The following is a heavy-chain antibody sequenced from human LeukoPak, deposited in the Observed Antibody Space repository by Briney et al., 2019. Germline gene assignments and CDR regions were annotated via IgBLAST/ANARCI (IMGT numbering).Heavy chain of an antibody. CDR1: GGSISSYY. CDR3: ARERYCSGGSCYPDAFDI. Sequence: PSETLSLTCTVSGGSISSYYWSWIRQPAGKGLEWIGRIYTSGSTNYNPSLKSRVTMSVDTSKNQFSLKLSSVTAADTAVYYCARERYCSGGSCYPDAFDIWGQGTMVTVSS. CDR2: IYTSGST. J-gene: IGHJ3*02. V-gene: IGHV4-4*07. D-gene: IGHD2-15*01.